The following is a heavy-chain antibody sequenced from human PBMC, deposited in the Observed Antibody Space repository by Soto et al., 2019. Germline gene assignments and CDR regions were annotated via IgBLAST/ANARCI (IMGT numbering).Heavy chain of an antibody. J-gene: IGHJ3*02. CDR2: INPNSGGT. CDR3: ASGLGYCISTSCPRGDALDI. CDR1: GYTFTGYY. Sequence: ASVKVSCKASGYTFTGYYMHWVRQAPGQGLEWMGWINPNSGGTNYAQKFQGWVTMTRDTSISTAYMELSRLRSDDTAVYYCASGLGYCISTSCPRGDALDIWGQGTMVTVSS. V-gene: IGHV1-2*04. D-gene: IGHD2-2*01.